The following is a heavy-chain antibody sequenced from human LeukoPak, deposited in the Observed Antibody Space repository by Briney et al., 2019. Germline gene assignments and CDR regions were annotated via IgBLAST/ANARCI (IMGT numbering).Heavy chain of an antibody. J-gene: IGHJ4*02. CDR3: ARGIRFLPYYFDY. CDR1: GGPISSYY. V-gene: IGHV4-59*01. CDR2: IYYSGST. Sequence: PSETLSLTCTVSGGPISSYYWSWIRQPPGKGLEWIGYIYYSGSTNYNPSLKSRVTISVDTSKNQFSLKLSSVTAADTAVYFCARGIRFLPYYFDYWGQGTLVTVSS. D-gene: IGHD3-3*01.